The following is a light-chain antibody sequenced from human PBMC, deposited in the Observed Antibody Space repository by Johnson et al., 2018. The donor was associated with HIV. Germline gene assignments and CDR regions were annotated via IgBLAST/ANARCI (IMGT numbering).Light chain of an antibody. CDR3: GPWDSSLSAYV. V-gene: IGLV1-51*01. CDR2: DNN. Sequence: AVLTQPPSVSAAPGQKVTISCSGSSSNIGNNYVSWYQQLPGTAPKLLIYDNNKRPSGIPDRFSGSKSGTSATLGITGLQTGDEADYYCGPWDSSLSAYVFGTGTKVTVL. CDR1: SSNIGNNY. J-gene: IGLJ1*01.